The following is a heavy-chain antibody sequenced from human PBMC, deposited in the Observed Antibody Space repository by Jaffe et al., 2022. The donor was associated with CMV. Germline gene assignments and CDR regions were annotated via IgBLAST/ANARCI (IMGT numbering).Heavy chain of an antibody. Sequence: EVQLVESGGGLVQPGGSLRLSCAASGFTFSSYEMNWVRQAPGKGLEWVSYISSSGSTIYYADSVKGRFTISRDNAKNSLYLQMNSLRAEDTAVYYCARDIGDYGDYYFDYWGQGTLVTVSS. V-gene: IGHV3-48*03. J-gene: IGHJ4*02. CDR3: ARDIGDYGDYYFDY. D-gene: IGHD4-17*01. CDR1: GFTFSSYE. CDR2: ISSSGSTI.